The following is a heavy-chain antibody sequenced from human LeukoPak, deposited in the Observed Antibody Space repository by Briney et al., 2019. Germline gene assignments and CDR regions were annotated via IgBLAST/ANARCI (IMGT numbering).Heavy chain of an antibody. CDR3: ARQTGSGLFILP. CDR2: IYYSGNT. Sequence: SETLSLTCTVSGVSISSSNSYWGWIRQPPGKGPEWIGSIYYSGNTYYNASLKSQVSISIDTSKSQFSLRLTSVTAADTAVYYCARQTGSGLFILPGGQGTLVTVSS. V-gene: IGHV4-39*01. CDR1: GVSISSSNSY. J-gene: IGHJ4*02. D-gene: IGHD3/OR15-3a*01.